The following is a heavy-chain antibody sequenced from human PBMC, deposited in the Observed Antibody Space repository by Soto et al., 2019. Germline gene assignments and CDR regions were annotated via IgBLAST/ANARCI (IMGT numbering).Heavy chain of an antibody. CDR2: ISYDGSNL. J-gene: IGHJ4*02. Sequence: QVQLVESGGGVVQPGRSLRLSCAASGFTFSSYGMHWVRQAPGKGLEWVAAISYDGSNLYYIDSVKGRFTISRDKSKDXLYLQMNSLRAEDTAVYYCAKDAHPRDGACSVADYWGQGTLVTVAS. V-gene: IGHV3-30*18. CDR1: GFTFSSYG. CDR3: AKDAHPRDGACSVADY. D-gene: IGHD2-21*02.